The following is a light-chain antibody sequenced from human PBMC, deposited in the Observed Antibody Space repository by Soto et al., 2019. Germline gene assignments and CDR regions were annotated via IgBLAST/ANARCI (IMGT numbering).Light chain of an antibody. CDR1: SSNIGSNN. CDR3: AAWDDSLSAVV. Sequence: QTVVTQAPSASGTPGQRITISCSGSSSNIGSNNVYWYQQLPGAAPKLLIYRNDQRPSGVPERFSASKSGTSASLTVIGLRSEDEACYHCAAWDDSLSAVVFGGGTQLTVL. V-gene: IGLV1-47*01. CDR2: RND. J-gene: IGLJ2*01.